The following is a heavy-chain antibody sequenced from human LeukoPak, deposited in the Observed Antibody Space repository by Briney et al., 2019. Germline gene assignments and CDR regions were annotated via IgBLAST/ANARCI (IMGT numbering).Heavy chain of an antibody. D-gene: IGHD3-16*01. Sequence: GGSLRLSCAASVFNFSIYFMSWVRQAPGKGLEWVSSISRTSEYIHYADSVRGRFAISRDNAKNSVYLQMNSLRAEDTAVYFCAGGGDFDYWGQGILVTVSA. CDR2: ISRTSEYI. V-gene: IGHV3-21*01. CDR3: AGGGDFDY. CDR1: VFNFSIYF. J-gene: IGHJ4*02.